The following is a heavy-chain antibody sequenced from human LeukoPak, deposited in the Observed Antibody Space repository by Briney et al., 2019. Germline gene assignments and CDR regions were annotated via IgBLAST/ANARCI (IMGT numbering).Heavy chain of an antibody. D-gene: IGHD3-22*01. V-gene: IGHV3-30*18. CDR3: AKGSRSSGHYSDY. J-gene: IGHJ4*02. Sequence: GGSLRLSCAASGFTFSSYGMHWVRQAPGKGLEWVAVISYDGSSKYYADSVKGRFTISRDNSNNTLYLQMNSLRAEDTAVYYCAKGSRSSGHYSDYWGQGTLVTVSS. CDR1: GFTFSSYG. CDR2: ISYDGSSK.